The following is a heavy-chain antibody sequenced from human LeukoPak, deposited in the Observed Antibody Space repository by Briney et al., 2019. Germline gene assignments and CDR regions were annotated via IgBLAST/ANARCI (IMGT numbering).Heavy chain of an antibody. V-gene: IGHV4-34*01. Sequence: SETLSLTCGVYGGSFSGYYWSWIRQPPGKGLEWIGEINHSGSTNHNPSLKSRVTMSVDTSKNQFSLKLSSVTAADTAVYYCARPIEAYSSSWFFDYWGQGTLVTVSS. CDR1: GGSFSGYY. CDR2: INHSGST. D-gene: IGHD6-13*01. J-gene: IGHJ4*02. CDR3: ARPIEAYSSSWFFDY.